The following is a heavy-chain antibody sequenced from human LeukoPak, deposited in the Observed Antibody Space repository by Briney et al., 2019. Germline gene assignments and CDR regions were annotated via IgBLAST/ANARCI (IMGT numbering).Heavy chain of an antibody. V-gene: IGHV1-18*01. Sequence: ASVKVSCXASGYTFNRYGMRWVGQAPGEGREGMGWISAYNGNTNYAHKLQGRVTMTTDTSTSTAYMELSSLRSDDTAVYYCARDQWELLAFQHWGQGTLVTVSS. J-gene: IGHJ1*01. D-gene: IGHD1-26*01. CDR1: GYTFNRYG. CDR2: ISAYNGNT. CDR3: ARDQWELLAFQH.